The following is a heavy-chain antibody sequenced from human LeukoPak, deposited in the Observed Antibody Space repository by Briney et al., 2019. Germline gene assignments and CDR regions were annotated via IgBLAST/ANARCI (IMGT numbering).Heavy chain of an antibody. D-gene: IGHD1-26*01. J-gene: IGHJ4*02. CDR1: GYTFTSYD. CDR2: MNPNSGNT. V-gene: IGHV1-8*01. Sequence: ASVKVSCKASGYTFTSYDINWVRQATGHGLEWMGWMNPNSGNTGYAQKFQGRVTMTRNTSTSTAYMELSSLRSEDTAVYYCARSQRAYSGSYPLCYWGQGTLVTASS. CDR3: ARSQRAYSGSYPLCY.